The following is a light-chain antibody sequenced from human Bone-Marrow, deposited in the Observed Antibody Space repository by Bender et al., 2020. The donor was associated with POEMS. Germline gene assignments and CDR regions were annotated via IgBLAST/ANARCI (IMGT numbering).Light chain of an antibody. V-gene: IGLV2-14*03. J-gene: IGLJ1*01. CDR1: SNDVGAYDS. CDR3: SSYTDNSYV. CDR2: DVT. Sequence: QSDLTQPASVSGSPGQSVTISCAGGSNDVGAYDSVAWYQQHPGKAPKVVIYDVTSRPSGVSNRFSGTKSANTASLTISGLQAEDEADYYCSSYTDNSYVFGSGTKVTVL.